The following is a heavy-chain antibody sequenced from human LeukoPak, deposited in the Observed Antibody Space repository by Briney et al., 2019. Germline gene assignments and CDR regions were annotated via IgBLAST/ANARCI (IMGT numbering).Heavy chain of an antibody. Sequence: ASVKVSCKASGFTFTSSAMQWVRQARGQRLEWIGWIVVGSGNTNYAQKFQERVTITRDMSTSTAYMELSSLRSEDTAVYYRAAGYYYGSGSYYNQPWGQGTLVTVSS. CDR3: AAGYYYGSGSYYNQP. CDR1: GFTFTSSA. V-gene: IGHV1-58*02. J-gene: IGHJ5*02. D-gene: IGHD3-10*01. CDR2: IVVGSGNT.